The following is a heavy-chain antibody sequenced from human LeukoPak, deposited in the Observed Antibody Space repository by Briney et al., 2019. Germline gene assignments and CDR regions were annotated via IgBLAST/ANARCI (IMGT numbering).Heavy chain of an antibody. CDR3: ARPVYCSVTTCTGPLHI. CDR2: IDHVGRS. V-gene: IGHV4-34*01. J-gene: IGHJ3*02. Sequence: SETLTLTCAVYGASLNNYYWAWIRQSPVKGLEWIGEIDHVGRSRYNPSLKSRLTISVDTSKNQFSLRLSSVTAADTALYFCARPVYCSVTTCTGPLHIWGQGTMVTVSS. CDR1: GASLNNYY. D-gene: IGHD2-15*01.